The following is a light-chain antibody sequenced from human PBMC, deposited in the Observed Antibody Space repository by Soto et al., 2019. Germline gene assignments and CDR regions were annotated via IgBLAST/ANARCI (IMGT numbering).Light chain of an antibody. Sequence: DIQRTRSPSRMYASVGGTITITCRASQTFNSWVTWYQQKPGKGTKLLIYEAFTLRSGVSSRFSGKGSGIEFSLSISSLQADDFGSYYCQHYNTWTFGPGTKVDI. J-gene: IGKJ1*01. CDR2: EAF. CDR3: QHYNTWT. CDR1: QTFNSW. V-gene: IGKV1-5*01.